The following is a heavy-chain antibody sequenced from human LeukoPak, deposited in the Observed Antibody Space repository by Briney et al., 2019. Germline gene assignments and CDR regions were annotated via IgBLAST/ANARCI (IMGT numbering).Heavy chain of an antibody. D-gene: IGHD3-9*01. CDR2: IYYSGST. J-gene: IGHJ4*02. CDR1: GGSISSYY. CDR3: ARSLFRVTGDPRYFDWNPHFDF. Sequence: PSETLSLICTVSGGSISSYYWSWIRQPPGKGLEWIGYIYYSGSTNYNPSLKSRVTISVDTSKNQFSLKLSSVTAADTAVYYCARSLFRVTGDPRYFDWNPHFDFWGQGTLVTVSS. V-gene: IGHV4-59*01.